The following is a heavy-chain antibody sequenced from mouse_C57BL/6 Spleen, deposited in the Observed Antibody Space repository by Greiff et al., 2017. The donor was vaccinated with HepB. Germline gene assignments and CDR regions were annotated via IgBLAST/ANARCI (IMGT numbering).Heavy chain of an antibody. J-gene: IGHJ2*01. CDR1: GYTFTSYW. Sequence: VQLQQPGAELVKPGASVKLSCKASGYTFTSYWMHWVKQRPGQGLEWIGMIHPNSGSTNYNEKFKSKATLTVDKSSSTAYMQLSSLTSEDSAVYYCARWYDYGFFDYWGQGTTLTVSS. CDR2: IHPNSGST. V-gene: IGHV1-64*01. D-gene: IGHD2-4*01. CDR3: ARWYDYGFFDY.